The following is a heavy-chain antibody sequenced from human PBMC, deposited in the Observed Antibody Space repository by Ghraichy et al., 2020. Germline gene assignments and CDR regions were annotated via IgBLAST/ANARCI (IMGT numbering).Heavy chain of an antibody. CDR3: ARSATIFGVVRYYYYYMDV. CDR2: INPNSGGT. CDR1: GYTFTGYY. J-gene: IGHJ6*03. V-gene: IGHV1-2*02. D-gene: IGHD3-3*01. Sequence: ASVKVSCKASGYTFTGYYMHWVRQAPGQGLEWMGWINPNSGGTNYAQKFQGRVTMTRDTSISTAYMELSRLRSDDTAVYYCARSATIFGVVRYYYYYMDVWGKGTTVTVSS.